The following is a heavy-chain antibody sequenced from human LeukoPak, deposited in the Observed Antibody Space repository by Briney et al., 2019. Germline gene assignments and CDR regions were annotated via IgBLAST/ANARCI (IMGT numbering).Heavy chain of an antibody. CDR3: ARLPMSSGSYYFDY. V-gene: IGHV4-59*08. J-gene: IGHJ4*02. Sequence: PSETLSLTCAVYGGSFSGYYWSWIRQPPGRGLEWIGYIYYSGSTNYNPSLKSRVTISVDTSKNQFSLKLSSVTAADTAVYYCARLPMSSGSYYFDYWGQGTLVTVSS. CDR1: GGSFSGYY. D-gene: IGHD3-10*01. CDR2: IYYSGST.